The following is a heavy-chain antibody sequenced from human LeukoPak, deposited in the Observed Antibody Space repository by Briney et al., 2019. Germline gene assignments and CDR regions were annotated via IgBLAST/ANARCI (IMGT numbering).Heavy chain of an antibody. Sequence: GGSLRLSCAASGFIFSDYYMSWIRQAPGKGLEGVANINQDVTEKYYVDSVKGRFTISRDNAKNSLYMKINSLRVEDTPVYYCAKLAKYFYGSETYYFFEHWGQGTPVTASS. CDR1: GFIFSDYY. J-gene: IGHJ4*02. CDR2: INQDVTEK. CDR3: AKLAKYFYGSETYYFFEH. V-gene: IGHV3-7*01. D-gene: IGHD3-10*01.